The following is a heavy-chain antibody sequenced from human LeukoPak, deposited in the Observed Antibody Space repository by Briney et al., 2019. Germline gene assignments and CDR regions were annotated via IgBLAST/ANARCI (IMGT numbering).Heavy chain of an antibody. J-gene: IGHJ4*02. CDR1: GFTFSDYN. Sequence: PGGSLRLSCAASGFTFSDYNMRWIRQAPGKGLEWVSSISRSGSTKYYADSVKGRFTISRDNAKNTLYLQMNSLRAEDTAVYYCARAGYSYGTPIDYWGQGTLVTVSS. D-gene: IGHD5-18*01. CDR2: ISRSGSTK. V-gene: IGHV3-11*04. CDR3: ARAGYSYGTPIDY.